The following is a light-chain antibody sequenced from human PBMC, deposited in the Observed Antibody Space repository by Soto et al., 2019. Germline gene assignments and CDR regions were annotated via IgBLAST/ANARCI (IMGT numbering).Light chain of an antibody. J-gene: IGKJ1*01. CDR1: QSVSSNY. CDR3: QYYGSSPWT. CDR2: NAF. Sequence: EIVLTQSPGTLSLSPGERGTLSCRASQSVSSNYLAWYQQKPGQAPRLLIYNAFSRATGIPDSFSGSGSGTDFTLTIRRLEPEYFAVYYCQYYGSSPWTFGQGTQVEIK. V-gene: IGKV3-20*01.